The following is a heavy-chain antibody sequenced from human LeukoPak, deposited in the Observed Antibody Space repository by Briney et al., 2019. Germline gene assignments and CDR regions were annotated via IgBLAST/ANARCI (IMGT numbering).Heavy chain of an antibody. J-gene: IGHJ5*02. CDR2: TYYGGST. Sequence: PSETLSLTCTVSGGSLSRGGDYWTWIRQHPGKGLEWIGNTYYGGSTYYNPSLKSRGTISIDTSKNQFSLKLTSVTAADTAVYYCARGVRWLQYNWFDPWGQGTLVTVSS. D-gene: IGHD5-24*01. V-gene: IGHV4-31*03. CDR1: GGSLSRGGDY. CDR3: ARGVRWLQYNWFDP.